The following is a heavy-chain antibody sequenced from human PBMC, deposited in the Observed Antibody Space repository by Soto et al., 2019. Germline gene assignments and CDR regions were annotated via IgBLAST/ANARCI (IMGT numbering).Heavy chain of an antibody. V-gene: IGHV3-23*01. J-gene: IGHJ3*02. CDR3: ARTPLEEYSSSSGAFDI. CDR2: ISGSGGST. CDR1: GFTFSSYA. D-gene: IGHD6-6*01. Sequence: GGSLRLSCAASGFTFSSYAMSWVRQAPGKGLEWVSAISGSGGSTYYADSVKGRFTISRDNSKNTLYLQMNSLRAEDTAVYYCARTPLEEYSSSSGAFDIWGQGTMVTVSS.